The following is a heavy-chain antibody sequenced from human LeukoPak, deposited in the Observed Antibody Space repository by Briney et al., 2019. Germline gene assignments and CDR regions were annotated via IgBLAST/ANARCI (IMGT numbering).Heavy chain of an antibody. D-gene: IGHD3-22*01. CDR2: IYYSGST. Sequence: SETLSLTCTVSGGSISSSSYYWGWIRQPPGKGLEWIGSIYYSGSTYYNPSLKSRVTISVDTSKNQFSLKLSSVTDADTAVYYCARDGYYYDSSGYYYAYWGQGTLVTVSS. CDR3: ARDGYYYDSSGYYYAY. CDR1: GGSISSSSYY. J-gene: IGHJ4*02. V-gene: IGHV4-39*07.